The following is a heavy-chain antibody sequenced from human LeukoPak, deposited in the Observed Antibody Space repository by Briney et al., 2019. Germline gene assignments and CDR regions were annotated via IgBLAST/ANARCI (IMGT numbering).Heavy chain of an antibody. V-gene: IGHV3-49*03. Sequence: GGSLRLSCTTSGFTFGDYAMSWFRQAPGKGLEWVSFIRSKAYGGTTEYAASVKGRFTISRDDSKSIAYLQMNSLKTEGTAVYYCTRGGYFDSSGYPYFDYWGQGTLVTVSS. CDR1: GFTFGDYA. J-gene: IGHJ4*02. CDR3: TRGGYFDSSGYPYFDY. D-gene: IGHD3-22*01. CDR2: IRSKAYGGTT.